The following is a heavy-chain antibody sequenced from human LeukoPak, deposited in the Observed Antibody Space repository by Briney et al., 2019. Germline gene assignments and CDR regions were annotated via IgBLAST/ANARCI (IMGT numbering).Heavy chain of an antibody. D-gene: IGHD4-23*01. CDR1: GFTFSSYW. J-gene: IGHJ5*02. Sequence: GGSLRLSCAASGFTFSSYWVHWVRQAPGKGLVWVSRINSDGSSTSYADSVKGRFTISRDNAKNTLYLQMNSLRAEDTAVYYCARGLVYGGNSGWFDPWGQGTLVTVSS. CDR2: INSDGSST. V-gene: IGHV3-74*01. CDR3: ARGLVYGGNSGWFDP.